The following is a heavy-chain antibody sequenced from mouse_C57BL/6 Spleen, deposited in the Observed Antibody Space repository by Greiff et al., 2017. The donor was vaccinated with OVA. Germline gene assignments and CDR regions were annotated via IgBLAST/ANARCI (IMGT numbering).Heavy chain of an antibody. CDR1: GFTFSSYG. Sequence: EVQLVESGGDLVKPGGSLKLSCAASGFTFSSYGMSWVRQTPDKRLEWVATISSGGSYTYYPDSVKGRFTISRDNAKNTLYLQMSSLKSEDTAMYYCARRGDFYYAMDYWGQGTSVTVSS. CDR2: ISSGGSYT. D-gene: IGHD3-3*01. V-gene: IGHV5-6*01. CDR3: ARRGDFYYAMDY. J-gene: IGHJ4*01.